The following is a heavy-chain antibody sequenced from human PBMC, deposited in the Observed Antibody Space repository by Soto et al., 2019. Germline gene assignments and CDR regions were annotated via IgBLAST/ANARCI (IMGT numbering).Heavy chain of an antibody. CDR1: GFTFSSYG. J-gene: IGHJ4*02. CDR3: AKEDLSGGNSGWYFDY. D-gene: IGHD2-21*02. V-gene: IGHV3-30*18. Sequence: PGGSLRLSCAASGFTFSSYGMHWVRQAPGKGLEWVAVISYDGSNKYYADSVKGRFTISRDNSKNTLYLQMNSLRAEDTAVYYCAKEDLSGGNSGWYFDYWGQGTLVTVSS. CDR2: ISYDGSNK.